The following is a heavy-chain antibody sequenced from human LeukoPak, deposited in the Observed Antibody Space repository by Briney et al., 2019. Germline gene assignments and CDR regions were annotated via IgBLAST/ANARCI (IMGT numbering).Heavy chain of an antibody. V-gene: IGHV4-34*01. CDR3: ARASYYYYYMDV. J-gene: IGHJ6*03. CDR2: INHTGST. Sequence: SETLSLTCAVYGGSFSGYYWSWIRQPPGKGLEWIGEINHTGSTNYNPSLKSRVTISVDTSKNQFSLKLSSVTAADTAVYYCARASYYYYYMDVWGKGTTVTVSS. CDR1: GGSFSGYY.